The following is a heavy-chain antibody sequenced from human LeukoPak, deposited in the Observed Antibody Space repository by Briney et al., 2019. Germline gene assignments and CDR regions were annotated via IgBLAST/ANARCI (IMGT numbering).Heavy chain of an antibody. CDR3: ATAGAPYRWFDP. Sequence: PSQTLSLTCSVSGGSISSGGYYWSWIRQPPGKGLEWIGNIFHSGSTYYNPSLKSRVTISVDRSKSQFSLNLSSVTAADTAVYYCATAGAPYRWFDPWGQGTLVTVSS. D-gene: IGHD4-11*01. CDR2: IFHSGST. V-gene: IGHV4-30-2*01. CDR1: GGSISSGGYY. J-gene: IGHJ5*02.